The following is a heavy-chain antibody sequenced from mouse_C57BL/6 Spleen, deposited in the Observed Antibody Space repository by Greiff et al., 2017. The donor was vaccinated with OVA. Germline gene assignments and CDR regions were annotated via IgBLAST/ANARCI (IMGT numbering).Heavy chain of an antibody. J-gene: IGHJ1*03. D-gene: IGHD1-1*02. CDR3: TTYGPFDV. CDR2: IDPENGDT. CDR1: GFNIKDDY. V-gene: IGHV14-4*01. Sequence: EVQLQQSGAELVRPGASVKLSCTASGFNIKDDYMHWVKQRPEQGLEWIGWIDPENGDTEYASKFQGKSTITADTSSNTAYLQLSSLTSEDTAVYYCTTYGPFDVWGTGTTVTVSS.